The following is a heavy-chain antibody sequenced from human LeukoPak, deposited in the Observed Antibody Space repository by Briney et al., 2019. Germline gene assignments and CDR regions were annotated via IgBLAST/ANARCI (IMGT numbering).Heavy chain of an antibody. CDR3: ARGPAGYN. CDR1: GFTVSSNH. Sequence: GGSLRLSCAASGFTVSSNHMSWVRQAPGKGLEWVSVIYSGGTTDYPDSVKGRFTISRDNLKNTLYLQMNSLRAEDRGVYYCARGPAGYNWGQGTLVTFSS. CDR2: IYSGGTT. D-gene: IGHD1-1*01. J-gene: IGHJ4*02. V-gene: IGHV3-53*01.